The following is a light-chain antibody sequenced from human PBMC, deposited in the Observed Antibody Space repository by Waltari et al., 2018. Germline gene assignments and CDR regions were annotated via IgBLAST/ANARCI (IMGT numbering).Light chain of an antibody. CDR3: CSYAGSYTWV. CDR2: DVS. CDR1: SSDVGGYNY. J-gene: IGLJ3*02. Sequence: QSALTQPRSVSGSPGQSVTISCTGTSSDVGGYNYVSWYQQHPGKAPKLIIYDVSKRPSGVPDRFSCSKSGNTASLTISGLQADIEADYYCCSYAGSYTWVFGGGTKLTVL. V-gene: IGLV2-11*01.